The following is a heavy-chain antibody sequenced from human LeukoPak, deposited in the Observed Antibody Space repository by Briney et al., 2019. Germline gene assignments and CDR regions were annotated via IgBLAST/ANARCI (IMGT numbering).Heavy chain of an antibody. Sequence: SETLSLTCTVSGGSISSYYWNWIRQPPGKGLEWIGYIYNSASFNYNPSLKSRVTMSIDTSKNQISLELTSVTDADTAVYYCAKNTSTYYYYYMDVWGKGTTVIVSS. V-gene: IGHV4-59*01. D-gene: IGHD2-2*01. J-gene: IGHJ6*03. CDR1: GGSISSYY. CDR3: AKNTSTYYYYYMDV. CDR2: IYNSASF.